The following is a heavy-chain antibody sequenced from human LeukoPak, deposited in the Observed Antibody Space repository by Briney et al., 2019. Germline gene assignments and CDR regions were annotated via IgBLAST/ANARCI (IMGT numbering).Heavy chain of an antibody. V-gene: IGHV3-23*01. CDR1: GFTFSSYA. Sequence: PGGSLRLSCAASGFTFSSYAMSWVRQAPGKGLEWVSSISGSGSSSYYADPVKGRFTTSRDSSKNTLYLQMNSLRAEDTAVYYCAKEKYYYDSSGSKFIDYWGQGTLVTVSS. D-gene: IGHD3-22*01. CDR2: ISGSGSSS. J-gene: IGHJ4*02. CDR3: AKEKYYYDSSGSKFIDY.